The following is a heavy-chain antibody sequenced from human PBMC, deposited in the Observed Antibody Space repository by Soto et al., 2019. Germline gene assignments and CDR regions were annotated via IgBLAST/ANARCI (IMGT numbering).Heavy chain of an antibody. CDR3: ASSRVTYYYDRSAFDI. V-gene: IGHV1-69*01. J-gene: IGHJ3*02. CDR2: IIPIFGTA. Sequence: QVQLVQSGAEVKTPGSSVKVSCKASGGTFSSYAISWVRQAPGQGLEWMGGIIPIFGTANYAQKFQGRVTITADESTSTAYMELSSLRSEDTAVYYCASSRVTYYYDRSAFDIWGQGTMVTVSS. D-gene: IGHD3-22*01. CDR1: GGTFSSYA.